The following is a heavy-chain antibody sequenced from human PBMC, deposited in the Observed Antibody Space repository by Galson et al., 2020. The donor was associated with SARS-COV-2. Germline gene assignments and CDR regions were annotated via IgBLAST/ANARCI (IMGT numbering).Heavy chain of an antibody. J-gene: IGHJ6*02. V-gene: IGHV3-11*01. CDR2: ISSSGSTI. CDR3: ARDSRAVAGTGGYYYGMDV. CDR1: GFTFSDYY. D-gene: IGHD6-19*01. Sequence: GESLKISCAASGFTFSDYYMSWIRQAPGKGLEWVSYISSSGSTIYYADSVKSRFTISRDNAKNSLYLQMNSLRAEDTVVYYCARDSRAVAGTGGYYYGMDVWGQGTTVTVSS.